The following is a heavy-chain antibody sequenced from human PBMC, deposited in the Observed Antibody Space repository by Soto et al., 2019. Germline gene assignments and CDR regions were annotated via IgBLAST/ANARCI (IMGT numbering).Heavy chain of an antibody. Sequence: PGGSLRFSCAASGFTFSSYAMSWVRQAPGKGLEWVSAISGSGGSTHYADSVKGRFTISRDNSKNTLYLQMNSLRAEDTAVYYCAKSSIVVVPAAIGYWGQGTLVTVSS. CDR2: ISGSGGST. V-gene: IGHV3-23*01. CDR1: GFTFSSYA. CDR3: AKSSIVVVPAAIGY. D-gene: IGHD2-2*01. J-gene: IGHJ4*02.